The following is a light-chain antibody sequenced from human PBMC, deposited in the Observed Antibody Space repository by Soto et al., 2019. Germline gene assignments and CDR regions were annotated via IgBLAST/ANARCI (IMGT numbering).Light chain of an antibody. CDR2: AAS. J-gene: IGKJ1*01. CDR1: QSISSY. CDR3: QQSYSTLWT. Sequence: DIQMTQSPSSLSASVGDRVTITCRASQSISSYLNWYQQKPGKAPKLLIYAASSLQSGVPSRFSGSGSGTDFTLTISSLQPDDFETYYCQQSYSTLWTFGQGTKVEIK. V-gene: IGKV1-39*01.